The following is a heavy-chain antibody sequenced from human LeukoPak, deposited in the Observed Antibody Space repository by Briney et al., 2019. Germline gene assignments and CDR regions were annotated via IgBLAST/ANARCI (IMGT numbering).Heavy chain of an antibody. Sequence: SETLSLTCTVSGGSISSYYWSWIRQPPGKGLEWIGYIYTSGSTNYNPSLKSRVTISADTSKNQFSLKLSSVTAADTAVYYCARHEHPGRPTSMVGSESHAFDIWGQGTMVTVSS. V-gene: IGHV4-4*09. D-gene: IGHD3-10*01. CDR2: IYTSGST. CDR1: GGSISSYY. J-gene: IGHJ3*02. CDR3: ARHEHPGRPTSMVGSESHAFDI.